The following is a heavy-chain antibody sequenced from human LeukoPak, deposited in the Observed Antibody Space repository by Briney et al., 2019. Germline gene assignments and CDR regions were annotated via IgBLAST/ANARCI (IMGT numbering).Heavy chain of an antibody. CDR1: GVTFSSYS. V-gene: IGHV3-48*04. D-gene: IGHD3-10*01. CDR2: INSAINAI. J-gene: IGHJ5*02. CDR3: ARDGGFGDYNCFDP. Sequence: PVGSLRHSCAASGVTFSSYSRNCVRQAPWKGLWRVSSINSAINAINYADSVKGRFTISRDNAKNSLYLQMNSMRAEDTAMYYCARDGGFGDYNCFDPWGQGTLVTVSS.